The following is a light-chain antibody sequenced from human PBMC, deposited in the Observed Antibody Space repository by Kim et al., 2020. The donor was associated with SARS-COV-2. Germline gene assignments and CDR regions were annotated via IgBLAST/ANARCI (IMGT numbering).Light chain of an antibody. V-gene: IGLV3-1*01. CDR2: QDS. Sequence: SVSPGQTASITCSGGKLGDKYACLYQQKPGQSPVLVIYQDSKRPSGIPERFSGSNAGNTATLTISGTQAMDEADYYCQAWDSSTAVFGTGTKVTVL. CDR1: KLGDKY. J-gene: IGLJ1*01. CDR3: QAWDSSTAV.